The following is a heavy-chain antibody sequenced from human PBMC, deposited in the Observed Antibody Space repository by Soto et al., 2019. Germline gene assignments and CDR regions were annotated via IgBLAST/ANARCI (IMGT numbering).Heavy chain of an antibody. CDR1: GFTFSSYA. CDR3: TKGETSGWYFFGS. V-gene: IGHV3-23*01. J-gene: IGHJ4*02. CDR2: IRDSGINT. Sequence: GGSLRLSCAASGFTFSSYAMSWVRQAPGKGLEWVSSIRDSGINTYYADSVKGRFTISRDNSKNTLYLHMNSLRAEDTALYYCTKGETSGWYFFGSWGQGTLVTVSS. D-gene: IGHD6-19*01.